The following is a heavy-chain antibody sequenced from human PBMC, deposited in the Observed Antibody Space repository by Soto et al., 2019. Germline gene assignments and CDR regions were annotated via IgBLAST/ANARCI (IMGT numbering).Heavy chain of an antibody. CDR2: INAGNGNT. D-gene: IGHD3-3*01. CDR1: GYTFTSYA. V-gene: IGHV1-3*01. CDR3: AASGFLGWSLNY. Sequence: GASVKVSCKASGYTFTSYAMHWVRQAPGQRLEWMGWINAGNGNTKYSQKFQGRVTITRDTSASTAYMELSSLRSEDTAVYYCAASGFLGWSLNYWGQGTLVTVSS. J-gene: IGHJ4*02.